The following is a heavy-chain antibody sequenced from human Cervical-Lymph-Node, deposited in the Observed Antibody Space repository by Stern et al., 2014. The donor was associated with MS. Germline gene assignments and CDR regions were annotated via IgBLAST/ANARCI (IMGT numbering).Heavy chain of an antibody. Sequence: VQLVESGGGVVQPGRSLRLSCAASGFTLSNFGMHWVRQAPGQGLEWVAFMSFVGGNKKYGDSVKGRFSISRDIANNTLFLQMNSLRPEDTAVYYCMGVGDAMHVWGQGTTVIVSS. CDR3: MGVGDAMHV. J-gene: IGHJ6*02. V-gene: IGHV3-30*03. CDR2: MSFVGGNK. CDR1: GFTLSNFG.